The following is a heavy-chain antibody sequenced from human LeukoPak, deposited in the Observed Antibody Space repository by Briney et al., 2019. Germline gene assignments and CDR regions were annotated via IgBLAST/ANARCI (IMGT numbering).Heavy chain of an antibody. CDR1: GFTVASNH. CDR3: ARLKIDGTHFDY. CDR2: IYSGGST. J-gene: IGHJ4*02. D-gene: IGHD3-9*01. V-gene: IGHV3-53*01. Sequence: PGGSLRLSCAASGFTVASNHMSWVRQAPGKGLEWVSIIYSGGSTYYTDSVKGRFTISGDSSKNTLYLQMNSLRAEDTAVYYCARLKIDGTHFDYWGQGTLVTVSS.